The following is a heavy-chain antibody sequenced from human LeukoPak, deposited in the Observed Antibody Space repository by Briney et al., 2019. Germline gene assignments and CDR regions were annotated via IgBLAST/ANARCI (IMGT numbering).Heavy chain of an antibody. D-gene: IGHD2-21*01. J-gene: IGHJ6*02. V-gene: IGHV3-30*04. CDR2: ISYDGSNK. CDR3: AREADYAYSPSRYYYYGMDV. CDR1: GFTFSSYA. Sequence: GRSLRLSCAASGFTFSSYAMHWVRQAPGKGLEWVAVISYDGSNKYYADSVKGRFTISRDNSKNMLYLQMNSLRAEDTAVYYCAREADYAYSPSRYYYYGMDVWGQGTTVTVSS.